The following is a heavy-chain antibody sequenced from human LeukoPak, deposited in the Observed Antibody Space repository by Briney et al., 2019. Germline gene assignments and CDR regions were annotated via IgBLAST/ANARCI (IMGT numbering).Heavy chain of an antibody. CDR1: GFTFSFFA. J-gene: IGHJ5*02. Sequence: GGSLRLSCAASGFTFSFFAMIWVRQPPGKGLEWVSSIFPTSREIHYADSVRGRFTISRDNSKSTLYLQMNSLRAEDTAVYYCAKGPGDFWTGGNWLDPWGQGTLVTVSS. CDR2: IFPTSREI. CDR3: AKGPGDFWTGGNWLDP. V-gene: IGHV3-23*01. D-gene: IGHD3/OR15-3a*01.